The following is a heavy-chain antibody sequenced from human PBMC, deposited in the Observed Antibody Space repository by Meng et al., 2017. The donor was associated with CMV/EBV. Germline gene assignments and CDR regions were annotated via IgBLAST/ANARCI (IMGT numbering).Heavy chain of an antibody. D-gene: IGHD1-1*01. J-gene: IGHJ4*02. V-gene: IGHV4-38-2*02. CDR3: ARQLGQKTYYFDY. Sequence: GSLRLSCTVSGYSISSGYYWGWIRQPPGKGLEWIGSIYYSGSTYYNPSLKSRVTISVDTSKNQFSLKLSSVTAADTAVYYCARQLGQKTYYFDYWGQGTLVTVSS. CDR1: GYSISSGYY. CDR2: IYYSGST.